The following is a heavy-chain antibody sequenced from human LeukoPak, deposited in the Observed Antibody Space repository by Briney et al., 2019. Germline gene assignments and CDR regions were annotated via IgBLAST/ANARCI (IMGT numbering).Heavy chain of an antibody. CDR3: ARRAPSGSSSWYFDY. CDR2: SHYSGSP. Sequence: SETLSLTCTVSGGSLSNSRYYWGWVRRPPGKGLEWIGTSHYSGSPYYNPALRSRVTISVDTSKNQFSLKLTSVTAADTAVYYCARRAPSGSSSWYFDYWGQGTLVTVSS. J-gene: IGHJ4*02. D-gene: IGHD6-13*01. CDR1: GGSLSNSRYY. V-gene: IGHV4-39*01.